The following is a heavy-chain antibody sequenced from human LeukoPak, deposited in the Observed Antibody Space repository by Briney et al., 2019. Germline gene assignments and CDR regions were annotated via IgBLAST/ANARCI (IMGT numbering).Heavy chain of an antibody. CDR1: GFTFGNYG. J-gene: IGHJ4*02. CDR3: ARDLDDDYVWGSYRLTYFDY. Sequence: GGSLRLSCAASGFTFGNYGMSWVRQAPGKGLEWVSGINWNGGSTGYADSVEGRFTISRDNAKNSQYLQMNSLRAEDTAVYYCARDLDDDYVWGSYRLTYFDYWGQGTLVTVSS. CDR2: INWNGGST. V-gene: IGHV3-20*04. D-gene: IGHD3-16*02.